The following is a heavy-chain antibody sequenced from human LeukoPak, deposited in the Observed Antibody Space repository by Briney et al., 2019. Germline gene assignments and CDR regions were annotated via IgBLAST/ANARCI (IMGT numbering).Heavy chain of an antibody. V-gene: IGHV1-2*02. CDR2: INPNSGGT. CDR1: RYTFTGYY. Sequence: ASVKVSCKASRYTFTGYYMHWVRQAPGQGLEWMGWINPNSGGTNYAQKFQGRVTMTRDTSISTAYMELSRLRSDDTAVYYCARGGSSGSYGPKSYYYYGMDVWGQGTTVTVSS. D-gene: IGHD1-26*01. CDR3: ARGGSSGSYGPKSYYYYGMDV. J-gene: IGHJ6*02.